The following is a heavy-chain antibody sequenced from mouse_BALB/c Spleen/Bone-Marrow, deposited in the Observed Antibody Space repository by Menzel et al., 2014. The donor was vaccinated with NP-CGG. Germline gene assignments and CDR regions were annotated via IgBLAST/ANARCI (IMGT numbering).Heavy chain of an antibody. Sequence: EVQLQQSGAEPVKPGASVKLSCTASGFNIKDTYMHWVKQRPEQGLEWIGRIDPANGNTKYDPKFQSKATITADTSSNTAYLQLSSLTSEDTAVYYCARGGSSYGWYFDVWGAGTTVTVSS. CDR1: GFNIKDTY. CDR2: IDPANGNT. V-gene: IGHV14-3*02. D-gene: IGHD1-1*01. J-gene: IGHJ1*01. CDR3: ARGGSSYGWYFDV.